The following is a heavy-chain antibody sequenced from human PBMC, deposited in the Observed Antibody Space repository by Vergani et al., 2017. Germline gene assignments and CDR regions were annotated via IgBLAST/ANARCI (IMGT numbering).Heavy chain of an antibody. CDR1: GFTFSSYS. CDR3: ARVKYFGGSGWAQYFYY. J-gene: IGHJ4*02. D-gene: IGHD6-19*01. Sequence: VQLVESGGGLVKPGGSLRLSCAASGFTFSSYSMNWVRQAPGKGLEWVSSISSSSSYIYYADSVKGRFTISRDNAKNSLYLQMNSLRAEDTAVYYCARVKYFGGSGWAQYFYYWGQGTLVTVSS. CDR2: ISSSSSYI. V-gene: IGHV3-21*01.